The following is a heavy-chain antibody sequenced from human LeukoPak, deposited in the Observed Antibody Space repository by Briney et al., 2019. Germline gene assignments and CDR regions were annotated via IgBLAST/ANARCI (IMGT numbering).Heavy chain of an antibody. CDR3: ARGWELGISY. CDR2: ISSSSSYI. D-gene: IGHD7-27*01. Sequence: PGGSLRLSCAASGFTFSSYSMNWVRQAPGKGREWVSSISSSSSYIYYADSVKGRFTISRDNAKNSLYLQMNSLRAEDTAVYYCARGWELGISYWGQGTLVTVSS. J-gene: IGHJ4*02. CDR1: GFTFSSYS. V-gene: IGHV3-21*01.